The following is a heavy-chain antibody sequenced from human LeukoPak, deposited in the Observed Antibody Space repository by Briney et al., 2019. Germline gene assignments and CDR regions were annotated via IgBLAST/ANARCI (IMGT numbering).Heavy chain of an antibody. CDR2: IDHGGVT. CDR1: AASIDFESYY. D-gene: IGHD1-26*01. J-gene: IGHJ1*01. Sequence: PSQTPALTCTVSAASIDFESYYWSWVRQSAGKGLEWIGRIDHGGVTNYNPSLQSRVTISLDTSQKQFSLKLNSVTAVDTAVYYCARGHDYYSEYFQHWGQGTLVSVSS. CDR3: ARGHDYYSEYFQH. V-gene: IGHV4-61*02.